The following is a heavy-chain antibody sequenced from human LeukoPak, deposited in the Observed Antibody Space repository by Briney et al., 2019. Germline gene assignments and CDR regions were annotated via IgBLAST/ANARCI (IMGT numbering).Heavy chain of an antibody. CDR2: FDPEDGET. CDR1: GYTLTELS. D-gene: IGHD5-24*01. V-gene: IGHV1-24*01. CDR3: ATPGVEMATVDFQL. Sequence: ASVKVSCKVSGYTLTELSMHWVRQAPGKGLEWMGGFDPEDGETIYAQKFQGRVTMTEDTSTDTAYMELSSLRSEDTAVYYCATPGVEMATVDFQLWGQGTLVTVSS. J-gene: IGHJ1*01.